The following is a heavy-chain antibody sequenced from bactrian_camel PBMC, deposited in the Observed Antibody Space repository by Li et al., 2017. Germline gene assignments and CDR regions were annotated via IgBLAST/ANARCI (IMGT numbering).Heavy chain of an antibody. CDR3: AASGGQLGRWCYEFPVNWVSWLYN. D-gene: IGHD3*01. Sequence: VQLVESGGGLVQPGGSLRLSCAASGFTLSSNDMSWVRQAPGKGLEWVSVISSGGGSTDYADSVKGRFTISQDGAKNTLYLHMNNLKPEDTAMYHCAASGGQLGRWCYEFPVNWVSWLYNWGQGTQVTVS. J-gene: IGHJ4*01. CDR1: GFTLSSND. V-gene: IGHV3S40*01. CDR2: ISSGGGST.